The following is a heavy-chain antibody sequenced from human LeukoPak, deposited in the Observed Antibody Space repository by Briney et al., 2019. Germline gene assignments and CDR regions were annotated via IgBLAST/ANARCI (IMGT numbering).Heavy chain of an antibody. J-gene: IGHJ4*02. CDR3: VAWGSLVV. CDR1: GFTVDTYW. Sequence: GGSLRLSCVASGFTVDTYWMSWVRQAPGKGLEWVAHIKEDGTRKYYVDSVRGRFTISRDNVKISLFLQMNSLRVEDTAVFYCVAWGSLVVWGQGTLVTVSS. V-gene: IGHV3-7*01. CDR2: IKEDGTRK. D-gene: IGHD3-16*01.